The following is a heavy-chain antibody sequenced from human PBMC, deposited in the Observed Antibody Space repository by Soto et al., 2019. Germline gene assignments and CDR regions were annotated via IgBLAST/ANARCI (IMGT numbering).Heavy chain of an antibody. CDR3: AWGRLLWFGVVY. Sequence: ASVKVSCKASGYTFTSYAMHWVRQAPGQRLEWMGWINAGNGNTKYSQKFQGRVTITRDTSASTAYMELSSLRSEDTAVYYCAWGRLLWFGVVYWGQGTLVTVSS. CDR1: GYTFTSYA. CDR2: INAGNGNT. D-gene: IGHD3-10*01. V-gene: IGHV1-3*01. J-gene: IGHJ4*02.